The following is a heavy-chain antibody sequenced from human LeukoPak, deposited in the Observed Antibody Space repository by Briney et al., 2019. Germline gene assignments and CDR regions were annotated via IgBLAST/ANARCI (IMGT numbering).Heavy chain of an antibody. CDR2: IIPIFGTA. Sequence: GASVKVSCKASGGTFSSYAISWVRQAPGQGLEWMGGIIPIFGTANYAQKFQGRVTITADKSTSTAYMELSSLRSEDTAVYYCAKDIFRLSIRLPDYWGQGTLVTVSS. CDR3: AKDIFRLSIRLPDY. CDR1: GGTFSSYA. J-gene: IGHJ4*02. V-gene: IGHV1-69*06. D-gene: IGHD2-15*01.